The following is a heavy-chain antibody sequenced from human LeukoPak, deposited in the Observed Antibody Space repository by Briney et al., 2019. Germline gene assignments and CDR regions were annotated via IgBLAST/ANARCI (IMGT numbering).Heavy chain of an antibody. J-gene: IGHJ6*02. Sequence: GGSLRLSCAASGFTFSSYEMSWVRQAPGKGLEWVSTISVSGGSTYSADSVKGRFTISRDNSKNTLYLQMNSLRAEDTAVYYCAKGVEYGMDVWGQGTTVTVSS. CDR3: AKGVEYGMDV. V-gene: IGHV3-23*01. CDR2: ISVSGGST. D-gene: IGHD2-8*01. CDR1: GFTFSSYE.